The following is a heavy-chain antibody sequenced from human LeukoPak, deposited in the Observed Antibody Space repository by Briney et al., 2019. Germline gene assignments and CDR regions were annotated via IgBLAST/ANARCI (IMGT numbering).Heavy chain of an antibody. Sequence: ASVKVSCKASGGTFSSYAISWVRQAPGQGLEWMGRIIPIFGTANYAQKFQGRVTITTDESTSTAYMELSSLRSEDTAVYYCARESPTMLDFDYWGQRTLVTVSS. CDR3: ARESPTMLDFDY. CDR2: IIPIFGTA. D-gene: IGHD3-10*02. CDR1: GGTFSSYA. J-gene: IGHJ4*02. V-gene: IGHV1-69*05.